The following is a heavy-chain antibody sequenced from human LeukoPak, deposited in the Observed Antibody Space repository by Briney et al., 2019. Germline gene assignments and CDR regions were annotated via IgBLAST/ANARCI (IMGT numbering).Heavy chain of an antibody. V-gene: IGHV3-23*01. CDR1: GFTFSSYA. CDR2: ISGSGGST. J-gene: IGHJ4*02. Sequence: PGGSLRLSCAASGFTFSSYAMSWVRQAPGKGLEWVSAISGSGGSTYYADSVKGRFTISRDNSKNTLYLQMNSPRAEDTAVYYCARDRGDCSSTSCYTGWFDYWGQGTLVTVSS. CDR3: ARDRGDCSSTSCYTGWFDY. D-gene: IGHD2-2*02.